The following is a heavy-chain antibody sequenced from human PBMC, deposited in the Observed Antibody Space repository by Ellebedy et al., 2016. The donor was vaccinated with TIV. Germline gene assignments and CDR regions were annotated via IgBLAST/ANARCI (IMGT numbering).Heavy chain of an antibody. CDR1: GFTFSSYG. V-gene: IGHV3-33*05. J-gene: IGHJ6*02. D-gene: IGHD6-6*01. CDR2: ISYDGSNK. CDR3: ARDPPFIAAQPGSYGMDV. Sequence: PGGSLRLSCAASGFTFSSYGMHWVRQAPGKGLEWVAVISYDGSNKYYADSVKGRFTISRDNSKNTLYLQMNSLRAEDTAVYYCARDPPFIAAQPGSYGMDVWGQGTTVTVSS.